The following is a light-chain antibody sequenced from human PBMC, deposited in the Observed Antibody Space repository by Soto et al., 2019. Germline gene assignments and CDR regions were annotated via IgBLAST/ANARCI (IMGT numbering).Light chain of an antibody. CDR1: QGISSY. J-gene: IGKJ1*01. V-gene: IGKV1-9*01. CDR3: QHYNSYSEA. Sequence: DIKLTQSPSFLSASVGDRVTITCRASQGISSYLAWYQQKPGKAPKLLIYAASTLQSGVPSRFSGSGSGTEFTLTISSLQPEDFATYYCQHYNSYSEAFGQGTKVDIK. CDR2: AAS.